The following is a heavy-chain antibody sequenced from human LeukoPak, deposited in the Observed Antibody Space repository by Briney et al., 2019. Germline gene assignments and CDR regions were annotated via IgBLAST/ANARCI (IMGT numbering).Heavy chain of an antibody. CDR3: ARDDSMVRGVAQGGY. CDR2: IYHSGST. V-gene: IGHV4-59*12. J-gene: IGHJ4*02. Sequence: SETLSLTCTDSGGSISSYYWSWIRQPPGKGLEWIGSIYHSGSTYYNPSLKSRVTISVDTSKNQFSLNLSSVTAADTAVYYCARDDSMVRGVAQGGYWGQGTLVTVSS. D-gene: IGHD3-10*01. CDR1: GGSISSYY.